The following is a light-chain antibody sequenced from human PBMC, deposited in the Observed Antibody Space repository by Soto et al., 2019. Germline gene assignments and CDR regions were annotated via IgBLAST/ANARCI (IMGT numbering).Light chain of an antibody. Sequence: DVQMTHSPSSLSASVGDRVTITCWASQSITSYLNWYQQKPGKAPKLLIYAAASLQSGVPSRFSGSGSGTEFTLTISSLQPEDSATYYCQQSFSIPITFGQGTRLEIK. CDR2: AAA. CDR3: QQSFSIPIT. J-gene: IGKJ5*01. CDR1: QSITSY. V-gene: IGKV1-39*01.